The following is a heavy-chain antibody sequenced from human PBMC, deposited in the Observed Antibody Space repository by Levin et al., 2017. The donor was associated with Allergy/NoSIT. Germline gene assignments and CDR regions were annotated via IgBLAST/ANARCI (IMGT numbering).Heavy chain of an antibody. CDR2: ISGSGGST. CDR1: GFTFSSYA. Sequence: PGGSLRLSCAASGFTFSSYAMSWVRQAPGKGLEWVSAISGSGGSTYYADSVKGRFTISRDNSKNTLYLQMNSLRAEDTAVYYCAKLPLLVPAAMGGYYFDYWGQGTLVTVSS. V-gene: IGHV3-23*01. J-gene: IGHJ4*02. D-gene: IGHD2-2*01. CDR3: AKLPLLVPAAMGGYYFDY.